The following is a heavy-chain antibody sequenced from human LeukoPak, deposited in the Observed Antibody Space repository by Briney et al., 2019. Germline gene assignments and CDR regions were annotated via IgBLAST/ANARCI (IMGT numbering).Heavy chain of an antibody. CDR1: GGSISSSSYY. V-gene: IGHV4-39*07. CDR3: ARGSSGWYAYFDY. Sequence: SETLSLTCTVSGGSISSSSYYWGWIRQPPGKGLEWIGEIYHSGSTNYNPSLKSRVTISVDKSKNQFSLKLSSVTAADTAVYYCARGSSGWYAYFDYWGQGTLVTVSS. J-gene: IGHJ4*02. CDR2: IYHSGST. D-gene: IGHD6-19*01.